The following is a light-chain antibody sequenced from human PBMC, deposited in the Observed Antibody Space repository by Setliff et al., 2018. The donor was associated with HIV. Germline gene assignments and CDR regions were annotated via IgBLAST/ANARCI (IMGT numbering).Light chain of an antibody. CDR3: CSYAGSATWV. CDR1: SSDVGGYKY. J-gene: IGLJ2*01. Sequence: QSALTQPASVSGSPGQSITISCTGTSSDVGGYKYVSWYQQYPGKAPKLMIYDDSKRPSGLSNRFSGSKSGNTASLTISGLQAEDEADYYCCSYAGSATWVFGGGTKVTVL. V-gene: IGLV2-23*01. CDR2: DDS.